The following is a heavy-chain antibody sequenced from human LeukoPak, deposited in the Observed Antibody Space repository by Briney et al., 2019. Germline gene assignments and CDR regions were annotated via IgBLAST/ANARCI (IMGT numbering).Heavy chain of an antibody. CDR1: GFTFSSYW. CDR3: ARGAWTFDY. CDR2: IKQDGSEK. V-gene: IGHV3-7*01. D-gene: IGHD3/OR15-3a*01. Sequence: GGSLRLSCVASGFTFSSYWMSWVRQAPGKGLEWVANIKQDGSEKYYVDSVKGRFTISRDNAKNSLYLQMNRLRAEDTAVYYCARGAWTFDYWGQGTLVSVSS. J-gene: IGHJ4*02.